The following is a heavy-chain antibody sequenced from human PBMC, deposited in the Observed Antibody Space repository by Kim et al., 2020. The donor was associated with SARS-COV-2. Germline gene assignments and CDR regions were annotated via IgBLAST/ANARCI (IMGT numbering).Heavy chain of an antibody. Sequence: GGSLRLSCAASGFTFSSYEMNWVRQAPGKGLEWVSYISSSGSTIYYADSVKGRFTISRDNAKNSLYLQMNSLRAEDTAVYYCARSVLMVYAIGWAYFDYWGQGTLVTVSS. V-gene: IGHV3-48*03. D-gene: IGHD2-8*01. CDR1: GFTFSSYE. CDR3: ARSVLMVYAIGWAYFDY. J-gene: IGHJ4*02. CDR2: ISSSGSTI.